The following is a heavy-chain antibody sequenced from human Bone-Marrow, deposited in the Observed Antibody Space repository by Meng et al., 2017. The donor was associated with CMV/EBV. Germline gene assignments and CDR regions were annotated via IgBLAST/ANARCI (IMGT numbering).Heavy chain of an antibody. J-gene: IGHJ6*02. CDR1: GGTFSSYA. V-gene: IGHV1-69*05. CDR3: ARNTRVLRFSLDAMGV. Sequence: SVKVSCKASGGTFSSYAVTWVRQAPGQGLEWMGGIIPIFNTTNYAQRFQGRVTITTDESTSTAYMELRSLRSEDTAVYYCARNTRVLRFSLDAMGVWGQGTTVTVSS. D-gene: IGHD3-3*01. CDR2: IIPIFNTT.